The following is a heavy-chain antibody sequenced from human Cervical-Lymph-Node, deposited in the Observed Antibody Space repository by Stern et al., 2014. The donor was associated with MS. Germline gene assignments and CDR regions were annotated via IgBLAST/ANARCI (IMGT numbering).Heavy chain of an antibody. D-gene: IGHD6-13*01. CDR1: GYSFNSYY. J-gene: IGHJ6*02. CDR3: ARVAAATGRPRGMDV. CDR2: IYPGDSDT. Sequence: EVQLVESGAEIKKPGESLKISCQGSGYSFNSYYIAWVRQMPGKGLEWMAIIYPGDSDTRYSPSFQGQVTVSADKSISTAYLQWSSLNASDTAMYYCARVAAATGRPRGMDVWGPGTTVTVSS. V-gene: IGHV5-51*01.